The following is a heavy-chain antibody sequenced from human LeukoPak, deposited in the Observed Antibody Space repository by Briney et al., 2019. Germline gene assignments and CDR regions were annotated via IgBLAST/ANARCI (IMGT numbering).Heavy chain of an antibody. CDR3: AKDWGGSGYGMDV. D-gene: IGHD2-15*01. Sequence: GGSLRLSCAASRFTFSSYGMHWVRQAPGKGLEWVAVISYDGSNKYYADSVKGRFTISRDNSKNTLYLQMNSLRAEDTAVYYCAKDWGGSGYGMDVWGQGTTVTVSS. J-gene: IGHJ6*02. CDR2: ISYDGSNK. V-gene: IGHV3-30*18. CDR1: RFTFSSYG.